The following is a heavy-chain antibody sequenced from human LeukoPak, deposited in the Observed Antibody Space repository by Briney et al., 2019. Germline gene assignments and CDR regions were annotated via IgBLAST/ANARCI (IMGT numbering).Heavy chain of an antibody. CDR2: IYYSGST. D-gene: IGHD3-10*01. V-gene: IGHV4-59*01. CDR1: GGSFSGYY. Sequence: SETLSLTCAVYGGSFSGYYWTWFSQPPGKGLEWIGYIYYSGSTNYNPSLKSRVTISVDTSKNQFSLKLSSVTAADTAVYYCARSPRFSMVRGAFEMDVWGKGTTVTVSS. CDR3: ARSPRFSMVRGAFEMDV. J-gene: IGHJ6*03.